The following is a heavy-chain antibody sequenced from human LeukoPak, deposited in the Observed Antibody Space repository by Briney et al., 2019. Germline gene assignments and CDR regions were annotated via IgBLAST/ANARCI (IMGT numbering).Heavy chain of an antibody. CDR2: IYYSGST. CDR1: GGSISSYY. Sequence: SETLSLTCTVSGGSISSYYWSWIRQPPGKGLEWIGYIYYSGSTNYNPSLKSRVTISVDTSKNQFSLKLSSVTAADTAVYYCARCSYSGSYYDDWGQGTLVTVSS. V-gene: IGHV4-59*01. D-gene: IGHD1-26*01. J-gene: IGHJ4*02. CDR3: ARCSYSGSYYDD.